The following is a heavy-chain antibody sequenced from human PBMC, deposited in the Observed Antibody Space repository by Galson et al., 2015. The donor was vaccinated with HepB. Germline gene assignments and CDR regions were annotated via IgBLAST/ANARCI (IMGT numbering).Heavy chain of an antibody. CDR2: IWSDGSNS. Sequence: SLRLSCATSGFTFSSYGMHWVRQAPGKGLEWVAFIWSDGSNSQYAESMRGRLTISRDNFKSTLYLQIKRVRAEDTGVYYCARTPPRRNTVYYFYGLDVWGQGTTVTVSS. CDR1: GFTFSSYG. D-gene: IGHD4-11*01. V-gene: IGHV3-33*01. CDR3: ARTPPRRNTVYYFYGLDV. J-gene: IGHJ6*02.